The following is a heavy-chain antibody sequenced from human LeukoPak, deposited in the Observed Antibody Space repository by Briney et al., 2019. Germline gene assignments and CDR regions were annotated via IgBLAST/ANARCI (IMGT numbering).Heavy chain of an antibody. D-gene: IGHD6-6*01. CDR2: MNPNSGNT. Sequence: ASVKVSCKASGYTFTSYDINWVRQATGQGLEWMGWMNPNSGNTGYAQKSQGRVTMTRNTSISTAYMELSSLRSEDTAVYYCARGRFLYSSSPGYFDYWGQGTLVTVSS. V-gene: IGHV1-8*01. J-gene: IGHJ4*02. CDR1: GYTFTSYD. CDR3: ARGRFLYSSSPGYFDY.